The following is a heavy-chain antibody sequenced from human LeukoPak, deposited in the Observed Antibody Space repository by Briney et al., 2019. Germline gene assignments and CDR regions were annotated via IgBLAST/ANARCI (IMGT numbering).Heavy chain of an antibody. D-gene: IGHD6-6*01. CDR1: GFTFSSYR. CDR3: ARGSSNIAARNNWFDP. CDR2: ISTSSIYI. J-gene: IGHJ5*02. Sequence: PGGSLRLSCAASGFTFSSYRMNWVRQAPGKGLEWVSSISTSSIYINYADSLKGRFTISRDNAKNSLYLQMNSLRAEDTALYYCARGSSNIAARNNWFDPWGQGTLVTVSS. V-gene: IGHV3-21*01.